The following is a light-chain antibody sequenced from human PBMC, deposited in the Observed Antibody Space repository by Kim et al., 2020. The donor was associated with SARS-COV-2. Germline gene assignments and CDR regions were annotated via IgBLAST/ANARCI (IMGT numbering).Light chain of an antibody. V-gene: IGKV3-20*01. Sequence: LPPGERATLSCRASQSVSSSYLAWYKQKPGPSPRLLIYGASSRATGIPDRFSGSGSGTDFTLTISRLEPEDFAVYYCQQYGSSRTFGQGTKVDIK. J-gene: IGKJ1*01. CDR2: GAS. CDR3: QQYGSSRT. CDR1: QSVSSSY.